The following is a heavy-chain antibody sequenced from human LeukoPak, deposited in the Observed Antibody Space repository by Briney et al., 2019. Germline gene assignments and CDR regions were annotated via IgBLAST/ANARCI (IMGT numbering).Heavy chain of an antibody. CDR2: FVSGGSDT. Sequence: PGGSLRLSCRGYGLTFSRESMSWVRQAPGKGLEWVSSFVSGGSDTYYADSVKGRFTMSRDNAENSLYLQMNNLRGEDTAVYYCARTMVRGVRDAFDVWGQGTLVAVS. V-gene: IGHV3-21*01. CDR3: ARTMVRGVRDAFDV. J-gene: IGHJ3*01. D-gene: IGHD3-10*01. CDR1: GLTFSRES.